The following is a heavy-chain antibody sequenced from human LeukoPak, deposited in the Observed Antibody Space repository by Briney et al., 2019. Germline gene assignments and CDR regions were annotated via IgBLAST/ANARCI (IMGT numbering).Heavy chain of an antibody. J-gene: IGHJ4*02. V-gene: IGHV4-31*03. Sequence: SETLSLTCTVSGGSISSGGYYWSWIRQHPGKGLGWIGYIYYSGSTYYNPSLKSRVTISVDTSKNQFSLKLSSVTAADTAVYYCAREGYYGSGSYWYYFDYWGQGTLVTVSS. D-gene: IGHD3-10*01. CDR3: AREGYYGSGSYWYYFDY. CDR1: GGSISSGGYY. CDR2: IYYSGST.